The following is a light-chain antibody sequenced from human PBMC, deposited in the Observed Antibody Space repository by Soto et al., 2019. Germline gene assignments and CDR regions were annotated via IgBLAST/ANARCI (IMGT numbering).Light chain of an antibody. CDR2: EVS. CDR1: NSDIGNYNI. V-gene: IGLV2-14*02. J-gene: IGLJ1*01. Sequence: QSALTQPASVSGSPGQSITISCTGSNSDIGNYNIVSWYQQHPDKAPKLMIYEVSNRPSGVSNRFSGSKSGNTASLTISGLQAEDEADYYCSSYTSSSTPYVFGTGTKLTVL. CDR3: SSYTSSSTPYV.